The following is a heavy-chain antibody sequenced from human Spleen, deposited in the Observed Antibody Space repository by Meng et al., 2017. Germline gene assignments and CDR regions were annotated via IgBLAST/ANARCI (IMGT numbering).Heavy chain of an antibody. CDR2: INTDASIT. V-gene: IGHV3-74*03. J-gene: IGHJ4*02. Sequence: GESLKISCAASGFTFSSYNMHWVRQTPGEGLVWVSRINTDASITTYADSVKGRFTISRDDAKNTVYLQMNSLRAEDTPVYYCARDADWVIFDHWGQGALVTVSS. CDR1: GFTFSSYN. D-gene: IGHD3-9*01. CDR3: ARDADWVIFDH.